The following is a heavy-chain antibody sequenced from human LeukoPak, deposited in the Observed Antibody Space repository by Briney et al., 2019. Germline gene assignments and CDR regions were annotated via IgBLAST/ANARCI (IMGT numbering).Heavy chain of an antibody. CDR1: GGSISSSSYY. D-gene: IGHD4/OR15-4a*01. CDR3: ARHVTMVPWAADAFDI. Sequence: PSETLSLTCTVSGGSISSSSYYWGWIRQPPGKGLEWIGSIYYSGSAYYNPSLKSRVTISVDTPKNQFSLKLSSVTAADTAMYYCARHVTMVPWAADAFDIWGQGTMVTVSS. J-gene: IGHJ3*02. V-gene: IGHV4-39*01. CDR2: IYYSGSA.